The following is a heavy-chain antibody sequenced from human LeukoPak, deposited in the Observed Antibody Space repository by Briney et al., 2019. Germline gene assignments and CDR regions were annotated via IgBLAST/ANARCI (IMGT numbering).Heavy chain of an antibody. J-gene: IGHJ2*01. Sequence: SETLSLTCTVSGGSISSYYWSWIRQPAGKGLEWIGRIYTSGSTNYNPSLKSRVTMSVDTSKNQFSLKLSSVTAADTAVSYCARKVFWLEPQDDWYFDLWGRGTLVTVSS. D-gene: IGHD2-8*02. CDR3: ARKVFWLEPQDDWYFDL. CDR2: IYTSGST. V-gene: IGHV4-4*07. CDR1: GGSISSYY.